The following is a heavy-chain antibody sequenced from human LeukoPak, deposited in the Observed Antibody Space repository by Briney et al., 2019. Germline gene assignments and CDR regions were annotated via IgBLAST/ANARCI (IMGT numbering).Heavy chain of an antibody. Sequence: GGSLRLSCAASGFTFSSYGMHWVRRAPGKGLEWVAVISYDGSNKYYADSVKGRFTISRDNSKNTLYLQMNSLRAEDTAVYYCAKDHSVQLERPPGIDYRGQGTLVTVSS. CDR2: ISYDGSNK. V-gene: IGHV3-30*18. J-gene: IGHJ4*02. CDR3: AKDHSVQLERPPGIDY. CDR1: GFTFSSYG. D-gene: IGHD1-1*01.